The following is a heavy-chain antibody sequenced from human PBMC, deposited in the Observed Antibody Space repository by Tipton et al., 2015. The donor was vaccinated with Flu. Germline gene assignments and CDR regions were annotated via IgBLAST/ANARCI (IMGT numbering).Heavy chain of an antibody. CDR3: ARDGGYSSSWYVY. CDR2: IYSGGST. CDR1: GFTVSSNY. Sequence: QLVQSGGGLVQPGGSLRLSCAASGFTVSSNYMSWVRQAPGKGLEWVSVIYSGGSTYYADSVKGRFTISRHNSKDTLYLQMNSLRAEDTAVYYCARDGGYSSSWYVYWGQGTLVTVSS. D-gene: IGHD6-13*01. J-gene: IGHJ4*02. V-gene: IGHV3-53*04.